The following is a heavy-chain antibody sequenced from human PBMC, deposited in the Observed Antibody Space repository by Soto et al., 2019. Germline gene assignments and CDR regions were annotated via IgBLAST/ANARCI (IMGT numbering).Heavy chain of an antibody. CDR2: ISWNSGSI. J-gene: IGHJ6*02. Sequence: EVQLVESGGGLVQPGRSLRLSCAASGFTFDDYAMHWVRQAPGKGLEWVSGISWNSGSIGYADSVKGRFTISRDNAKNSLYLQMNSLRAEDTALYYCAKDTYSGYERYYGMDVWGQGTTVTVSS. CDR3: AKDTYSGYERYYGMDV. V-gene: IGHV3-9*01. CDR1: GFTFDDYA. D-gene: IGHD5-12*01.